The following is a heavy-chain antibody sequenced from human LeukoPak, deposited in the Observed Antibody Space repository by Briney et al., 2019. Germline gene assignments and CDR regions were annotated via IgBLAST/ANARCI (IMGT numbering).Heavy chain of an antibody. CDR3: AGHENFDY. J-gene: IGHJ4*02. Sequence: GGSLRLSCAASGFTFSSYGMHWVRQAPGKGLEWVAVISYDGSNKYYADSVKGRFTISRDNSKNTLYPQMNSLRAEDTAVYYCAGHENFDYWGQGTLVTVSS. V-gene: IGHV3-30*03. CDR2: ISYDGSNK. CDR1: GFTFSSYG.